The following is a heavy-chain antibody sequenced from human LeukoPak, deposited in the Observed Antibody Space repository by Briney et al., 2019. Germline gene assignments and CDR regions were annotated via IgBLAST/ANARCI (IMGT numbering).Heavy chain of an antibody. J-gene: IGHJ5*02. CDR1: GFTFSGSA. V-gene: IGHV3-73*01. Sequence: GGSLRLSCAASGFTFSGSAMHWVRQASGEGLEWVGRIRSKANSYATAYAASVKGRFTISRDDSKNTAYLQMNSLKTEDTAVYYCTRPSSSHLPWGQGTLVTVSS. CDR3: TRPSSSHLP. D-gene: IGHD6-13*01. CDR2: IRSKANSYAT.